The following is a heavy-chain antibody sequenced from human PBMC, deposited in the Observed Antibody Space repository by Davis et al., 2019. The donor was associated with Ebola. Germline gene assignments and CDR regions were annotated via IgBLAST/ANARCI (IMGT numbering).Heavy chain of an antibody. D-gene: IGHD6-19*01. CDR1: GFTYSSYA. Sequence: GESLKISCAASGFTYSSYAMSWVRQAPGKGLEWVAFIRYDGSNKYYADSVKGRFTISRDNSKNTLYLQMNSLRAEDTAVYYCAKDNGYSSGWYLDYWGQGTLVTVSS. CDR2: IRYDGSNK. J-gene: IGHJ4*02. CDR3: AKDNGYSSGWYLDY. V-gene: IGHV3-30*02.